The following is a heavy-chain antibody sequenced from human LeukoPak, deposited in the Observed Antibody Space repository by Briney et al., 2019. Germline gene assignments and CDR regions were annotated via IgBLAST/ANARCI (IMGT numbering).Heavy chain of an antibody. CDR1: GFTVSDNY. CDR2: MYSRGDT. D-gene: IGHD6-13*01. CDR3: ARDAPQVTAAGVLAS. Sequence: PGGSLRLSCAASGFTVSDNYMSWVRQAPGKGLEWLSVMYSRGDTYYANSVKSRFTLSRDISKNTLYLQMNALRTENTAMYYCARDAPQVTAAGVLASWGQGTLVIVSS. V-gene: IGHV3-53*01. J-gene: IGHJ5*02.